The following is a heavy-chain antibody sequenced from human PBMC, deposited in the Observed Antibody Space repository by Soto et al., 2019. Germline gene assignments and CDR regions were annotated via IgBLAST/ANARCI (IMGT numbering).Heavy chain of an antibody. V-gene: IGHV4-39*02. CDR3: ARSEYSGAYPEAFDI. CDR1: GGSVRSSSYY. D-gene: IGHD5-12*01. CDR2: VYYTGST. Sequence: PSETLSLTCTVSGGSVRSSSYYWAWIRQPPGKGLEWVGSVYYTGSTFYNPSLKSRITMSVDTSRNPFSLSVDTSKNRFSLKLTSVSAADTAVYYCARSEYSGAYPEAFDIWGQGTMVTVS. J-gene: IGHJ3*02.